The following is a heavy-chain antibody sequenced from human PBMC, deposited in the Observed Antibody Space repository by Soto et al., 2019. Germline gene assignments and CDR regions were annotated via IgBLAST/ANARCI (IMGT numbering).Heavy chain of an antibody. Sequence: PSETLSLTCTVSGGSISSYYWSWIRQPPGKGLEWIGYIYYSGSTNYNPSLKSRVTISVDTSKNQFSLKLSSVTAADTAVYYCANGSGWGYWGQGTLVTVSS. CDR3: ANGSGWGY. D-gene: IGHD6-19*01. CDR2: IYYSGST. CDR1: GGSISSYY. V-gene: IGHV4-59*01. J-gene: IGHJ4*02.